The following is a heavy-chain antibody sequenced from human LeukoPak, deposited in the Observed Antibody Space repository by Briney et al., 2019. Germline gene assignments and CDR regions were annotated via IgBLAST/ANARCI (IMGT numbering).Heavy chain of an antibody. J-gene: IGHJ4*02. CDR2: ISGSGDRT. CDR3: AKRAGFPSSLVRGVKYYFDY. V-gene: IGHV3-23*01. Sequence: GGSLRLSCAASGFTFSSYSMNWVRQAPGKGLEWVSVISGSGDRTYYADSVKGRFTISRDNSKKTLYLQMNSLRAEDTAVYYCAKRAGFPSSLVRGVKYYFDYWGQGTLVTVSS. CDR1: GFTFSSYS. D-gene: IGHD3-10*01.